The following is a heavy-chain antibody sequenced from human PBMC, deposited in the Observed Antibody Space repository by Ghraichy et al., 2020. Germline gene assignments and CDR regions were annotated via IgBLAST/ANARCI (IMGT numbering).Heavy chain of an antibody. CDR2: INSDGSST. CDR3: ARVSAYNWFDC. CDR1: GFTFSKSW. D-gene: IGHD5-24*01. V-gene: IGHV3-74*01. J-gene: IGHJ4*02. Sequence: LSLTCAASGFTFSKSWIHWVRQAPGKGLVWVSRINSDGSSTNYADSVKGRFTISRDNAKNTLYLQMNSLRAEDTALYYCARVSAYNWFDCWGQGTLVTVSS.